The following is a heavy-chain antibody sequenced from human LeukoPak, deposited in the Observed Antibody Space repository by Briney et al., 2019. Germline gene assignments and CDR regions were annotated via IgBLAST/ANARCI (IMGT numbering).Heavy chain of an antibody. V-gene: IGHV3-23*01. CDR2: ISGSGATT. CDR3: AKPPGGQATWIEDREDY. D-gene: IGHD5-12*01. CDR1: EFTFRSYA. Sequence: PGGSLRLSCAASEFTFRSYAMSWVRQAPGKGLEWVSAISGSGATTYSADSVKGRFTISRDNSKNTLYLQMNSLRAEDTAVYYCAKPPGGQATWIEDREDYWGQGTLVTVSS. J-gene: IGHJ4*02.